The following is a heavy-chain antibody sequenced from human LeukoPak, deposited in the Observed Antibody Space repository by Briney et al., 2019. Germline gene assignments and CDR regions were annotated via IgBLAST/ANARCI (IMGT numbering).Heavy chain of an antibody. Sequence: SETLSLTCTVSGGSISSYYWSWIRQPPGKGLEWIGYIYYSGSTNYNSSLKSRVTISVDKSKNQFSLKLSSVTAADTAVYYCARQYSSGWYYFDCWGQGTLVTVSS. CDR3: ARQYSSGWYYFDC. CDR1: GGSISSYY. J-gene: IGHJ4*02. D-gene: IGHD6-19*01. V-gene: IGHV4-59*08. CDR2: IYYSGST.